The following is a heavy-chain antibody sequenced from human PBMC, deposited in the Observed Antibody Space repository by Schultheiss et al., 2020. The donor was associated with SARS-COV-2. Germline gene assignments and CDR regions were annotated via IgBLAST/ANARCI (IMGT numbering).Heavy chain of an antibody. V-gene: IGHV3-48*04. CDR2: ISSSGSTI. Sequence: GESLKISCAASGFTFSSYGMHWVRQAPGKGLEWVSYISSSGSTIYYADSVKGRFTISRDNAKNSLYLQMNSLRAEDTAVYYCAREMIGMDVWGQGTTVTV. J-gene: IGHJ6*02. D-gene: IGHD3-16*01. CDR3: AREMIGMDV. CDR1: GFTFSSYG.